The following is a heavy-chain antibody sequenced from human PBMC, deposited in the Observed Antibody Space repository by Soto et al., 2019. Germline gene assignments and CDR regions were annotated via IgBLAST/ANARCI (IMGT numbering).Heavy chain of an antibody. CDR3: AIRYYYDSSGYYLY. D-gene: IGHD3-22*01. V-gene: IGHV3-23*01. J-gene: IGHJ4*02. Sequence: EVQLLESGGGLVQPGGSLRLSCAASGFTFSSYAMSWVRQAPGKGLEWVSDISGIGGSTYYADSVKGRSTISRDNSKNTLYPQMISLRAEETAVSYCAIRYYYDSSGYYLYWGQGTLVTVSS. CDR2: ISGIGGST. CDR1: GFTFSSYA.